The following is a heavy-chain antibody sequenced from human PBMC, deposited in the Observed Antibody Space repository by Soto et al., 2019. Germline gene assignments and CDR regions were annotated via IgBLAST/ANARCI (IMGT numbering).Heavy chain of an antibody. Sequence: GGSLIHSFEASGFTFGRYAMFWVRQAPGKGLEWISCISGTGGSTYYADSVKGRFTISRDNSKNTLYLQMNSLRAEDTAVYYCAKDRSLNPDNYFDYWGQGT. CDR3: AKDRSLNPDNYFDY. CDR2: ISGTGGST. CDR1: GFTFGRYA. V-gene: IGHV3-23*01. J-gene: IGHJ4*02. D-gene: IGHD2-15*01.